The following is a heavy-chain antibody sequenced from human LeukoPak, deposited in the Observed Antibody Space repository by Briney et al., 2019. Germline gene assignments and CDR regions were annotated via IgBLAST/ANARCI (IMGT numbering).Heavy chain of an antibody. D-gene: IGHD3-3*01. CDR1: GYTFTGYY. CDR2: LNPNSGGT. V-gene: IGHV1-2*06. J-gene: IGHJ4*02. CDR3: ASAGGITIFGVVIIPDFDY. Sequence: ASVKVSCKASGYTFTGYYMHWVRQAPGQGLEWMGRLNPNSGGTNYAQKFQGRVTMTRDTSISTAYMELSRLRSDDTAVYYCASAGGITIFGVVIIPDFDYWGQGTLVTVSS.